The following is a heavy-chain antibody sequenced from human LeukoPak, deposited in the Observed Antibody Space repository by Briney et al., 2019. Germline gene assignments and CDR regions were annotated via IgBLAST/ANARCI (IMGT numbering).Heavy chain of an antibody. CDR2: FDPEDGET. CDR1: GYSLIELS. D-gene: IGHD5-12*01. V-gene: IGHV1-24*01. CDR3: ATEKHVDIVATGEAFEL. Sequence: ASVKVSCKVSGYSLIELSMHWVRQAPGKGLEWMGGFDPEDGETIYAQKFQGRVTMTEDTSSDTAYMKLSSLRSEDTAVYYCATEKHVDIVATGEAFELWGQGTMVTVSS. J-gene: IGHJ3*01.